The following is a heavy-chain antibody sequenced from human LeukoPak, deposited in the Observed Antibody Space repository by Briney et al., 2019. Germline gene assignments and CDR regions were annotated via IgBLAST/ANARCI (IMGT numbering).Heavy chain of an antibody. CDR3: ARLSSGLLDY. D-gene: IGHD3-22*01. CDR2: ISSSSSYI. V-gene: IGHV3-21*01. J-gene: IGHJ4*02. CDR1: GFTFSSYS. Sequence: GGSLRLSCAASGFTFSSYSMNWVRQAPGKGLEWVSSISSSSSYIYYADSVKGRFTIPRDNAKNSLYLQMNSLRAEDTAVYYCARLSSGLLDYWGQGTLVTVSS.